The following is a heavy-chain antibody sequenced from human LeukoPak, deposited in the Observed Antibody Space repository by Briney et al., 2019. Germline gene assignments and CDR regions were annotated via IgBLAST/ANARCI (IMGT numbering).Heavy chain of an antibody. CDR3: ARHVGWVVPAASFDY. V-gene: IGHV4-59*08. CDR2: IYYRGST. Sequence: SETLSLTCTVSGGSISSYYWSWIRQPPGKGLEWIGYIYYRGSTNYNPSLKSRVTISVDTSKNQFSLKLSSVTAADTAVYYCARHVGWVVPAASFDYWGQGTLVTVSS. D-gene: IGHD2-2*01. J-gene: IGHJ4*02. CDR1: GGSISSYY.